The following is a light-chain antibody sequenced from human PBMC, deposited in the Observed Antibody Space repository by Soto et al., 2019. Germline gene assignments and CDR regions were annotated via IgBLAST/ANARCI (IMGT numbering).Light chain of an antibody. CDR1: QNVDIY. Sequence: ETVLTQSPATLSLSPGDSATLSCRASQNVDIYLAWYQKKPGQAPSLLIYDASHRATGIPARFSGSWSGTDVPLPLNSLEPEGFAVYYGQQRRNRPPLTFGGGTMVEI. CDR3: QQRRNRPPLT. CDR2: DAS. V-gene: IGKV3-11*01. J-gene: IGKJ4*01.